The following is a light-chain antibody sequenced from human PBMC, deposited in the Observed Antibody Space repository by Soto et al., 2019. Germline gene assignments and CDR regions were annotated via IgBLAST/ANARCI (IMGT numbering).Light chain of an antibody. J-gene: IGKJ1*01. V-gene: IGKV1-5*03. Sequence: EIQMTQSPSTLSRSVGDSVTITCRASQTISSWLAWYQQTPGKXPXXLIYKASSLESGVPSRFSGSGSGTDFPLPISSLQPDDFATDDCQQYASYWAFGQGTKVDIK. CDR2: KAS. CDR1: QTISSW. CDR3: QQYASYWA.